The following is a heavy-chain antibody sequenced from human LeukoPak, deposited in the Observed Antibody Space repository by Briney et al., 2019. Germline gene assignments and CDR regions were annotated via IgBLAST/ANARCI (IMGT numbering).Heavy chain of an antibody. V-gene: IGHV4-59*01. CDR1: GGSISSYY. Sequence: SETLSLTCTVSGGSISSYYWSWLRQPPVKGLEWLGYIYYSGSTNYNPSLKSRVTISVDTSKNQFSLKLSSVTAADTAVYYCAREVSFYYDSSGYLDYWGQGTLVTVSS. CDR2: IYYSGST. J-gene: IGHJ4*02. CDR3: AREVSFYYDSSGYLDY. D-gene: IGHD3-22*01.